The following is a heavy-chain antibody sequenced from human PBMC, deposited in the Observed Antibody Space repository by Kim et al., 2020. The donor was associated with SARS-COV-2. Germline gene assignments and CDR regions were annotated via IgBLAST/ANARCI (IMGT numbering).Heavy chain of an antibody. CDR1: GFTFDDYA. CDR3: AAMAYDYDSSGYYGGGFDY. D-gene: IGHD3-22*01. Sequence: GGSLRLSCAASGFTFDDYAMHWVRQAPGKGLEWVSGISWNSGSIGYADSVKGRFTISRDNAKNSLYLQMNSLRAEDTALYYCAAMAYDYDSSGYYGGGFDYWGQGTLVTVSS. V-gene: IGHV3-9*01. J-gene: IGHJ4*02. CDR2: ISWNSGSI.